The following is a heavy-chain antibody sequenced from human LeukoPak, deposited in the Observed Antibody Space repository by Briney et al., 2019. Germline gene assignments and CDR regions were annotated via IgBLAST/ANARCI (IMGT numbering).Heavy chain of an antibody. CDR3: AGDMDSSSHYFDY. V-gene: IGHV3-33*01. D-gene: IGHD6-6*01. CDR2: IWYDGSNS. Sequence: GGSLRLSCAASGFTFRSHGMHWVRQAPGKGLQWVGVIWYDGSNSYYADSVKGRFTISRDNSKNTLYLQMNSLRAEDTAVYYCAGDMDSSSHYFDYWGQGALVTVSS. CDR1: GFTFRSHG. J-gene: IGHJ4*02.